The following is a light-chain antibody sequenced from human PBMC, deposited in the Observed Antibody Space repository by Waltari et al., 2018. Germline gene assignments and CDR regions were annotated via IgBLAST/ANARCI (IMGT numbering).Light chain of an antibody. Sequence: DIQMTQSPSSLSASVGDRVTITCRASQGISNYLAWHQQKPGNIPKLLIYGASTLQSGVPSRFSGSGSGTDFTLTISSLQPEDVATYYCQKYNSAPRTFGQGTRVEIK. CDR3: QKYNSAPRT. CDR1: QGISNY. V-gene: IGKV1-27*01. CDR2: GAS. J-gene: IGKJ1*01.